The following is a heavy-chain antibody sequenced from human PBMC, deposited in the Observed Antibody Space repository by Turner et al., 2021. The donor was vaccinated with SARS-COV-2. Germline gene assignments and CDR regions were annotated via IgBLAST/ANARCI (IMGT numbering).Heavy chain of an antibody. CDR2: ISVGGGNT. D-gene: IGHD1-26*01. J-gene: IGHJ3*02. V-gene: IGHV3-23*01. Sequence: EVQLLESGGGLVQHGGSLRLSCAASGFTFSSYAMSWVRQAPGKGLEWVSAISVGGGNTYYADSVKGRFTISRDNSKNTLYLQMNSMRAEDTAVYYCAKVGGATLGFDIWGQGTMVTVSS. CDR3: AKVGGATLGFDI. CDR1: GFTFSSYA.